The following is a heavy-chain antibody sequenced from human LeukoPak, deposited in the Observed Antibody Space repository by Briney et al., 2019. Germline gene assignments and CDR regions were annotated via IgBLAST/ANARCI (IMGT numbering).Heavy chain of an antibody. D-gene: IGHD3-3*01. CDR1: GFTLSSYT. CDR2: ISSSSSYI. CDR3: ARGDITIFGVALKGPFDY. Sequence: GGSLRLSCAASGFTLSSYTMNWVRQAPGKGLEWVSSISSSSSYIYYADSVKGRFTISRDNAKNSLSVQMNSLRAEDTAVYYCARGDITIFGVALKGPFDYWGQGTLVTVSS. V-gene: IGHV3-21*01. J-gene: IGHJ4*01.